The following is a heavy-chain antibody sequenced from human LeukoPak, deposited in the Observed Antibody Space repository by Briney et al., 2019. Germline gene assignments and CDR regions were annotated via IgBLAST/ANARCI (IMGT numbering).Heavy chain of an antibody. D-gene: IGHD3-22*01. V-gene: IGHV3-30*02. CDR2: IRYDGSNK. CDR1: GFTFSSYG. Sequence: GGSLRLSCAASGFTFSSYGMHWVRQAPGKGLEWVAFIRYDGSNKYYADSVKGRFTISRDNSKNTLYLQMNSLRAEDTAVYYCARDLLEYYYDSSGYYNWGQGTLVTVSS. J-gene: IGHJ4*02. CDR3: ARDLLEYYYDSSGYYN.